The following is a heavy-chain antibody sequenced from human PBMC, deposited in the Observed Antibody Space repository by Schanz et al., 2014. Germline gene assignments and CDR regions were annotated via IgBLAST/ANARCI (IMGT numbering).Heavy chain of an antibody. CDR1: GGSISSATYY. V-gene: IGHV4-61*02. Sequence: QVQLQESGPGLVKPSQTLSLTCTASGGSISSATYYWSWVRQPAGKGLEWIGRIYSRGGSTYNPSLKSRVTISIDTSNNQSTLKLNSVTAADAAVYYCARGGSVATIAPYTWFDPWGQGTLVTVSS. J-gene: IGHJ5*02. CDR2: IYSRGGS. CDR3: ARGGSVATIAPYTWFDP. D-gene: IGHD5-12*01.